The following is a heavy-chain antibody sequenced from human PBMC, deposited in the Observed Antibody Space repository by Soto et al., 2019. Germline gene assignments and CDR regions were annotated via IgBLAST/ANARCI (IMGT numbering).Heavy chain of an antibody. CDR1: GGSISSGGYY. CDR2: IYYSGST. Sequence: QVQLQESGPGLVKPSQTLSLTCTVSGGSISSGGYYWSWIRQHPGKGLEWIGYIYYSGSTYYNPSLKSRVTISVDTSKNQFSLKLSSVTAADTAVYYCARGNEWLFSGFVDYWGQGTLVTVSS. V-gene: IGHV4-31*03. CDR3: ARGNEWLFSGFVDY. J-gene: IGHJ4*02. D-gene: IGHD3-3*01.